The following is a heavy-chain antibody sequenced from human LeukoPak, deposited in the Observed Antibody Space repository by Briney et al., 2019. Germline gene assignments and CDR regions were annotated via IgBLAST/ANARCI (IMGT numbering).Heavy chain of an antibody. V-gene: IGHV3-21*01. CDR3: ARDPQYCSSTSCYGYFDY. Sequence: GGSLRLSCAASGFTFSNYAMSWVRQAPGKGLEWVSSISSSSSYIYYADSVKGRFTISRGNAKNSLYLQMNSLRAEDTAVYYCARDPQYCSSTSCYGYFDYWGQGTLVTVSS. CDR1: GFTFSNYA. D-gene: IGHD2-2*01. J-gene: IGHJ4*02. CDR2: ISSSSSYI.